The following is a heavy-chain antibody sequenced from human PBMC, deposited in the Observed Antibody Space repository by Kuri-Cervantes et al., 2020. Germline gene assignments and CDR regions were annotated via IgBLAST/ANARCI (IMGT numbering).Heavy chain of an antibody. CDR2: ISSSSSYI. Sequence: GGSLRLSCAASGFTVSSNYMNWVRQAPGKGLECVSSISSSSSYIYYADSVKGRFTISRDNAKNSLYLQMNSLRAEDTAVYYCARVRYSGSFHPFDAFDIWRQGTMVTVSS. CDR3: ARVRYSGSFHPFDAFDI. J-gene: IGHJ3*02. CDR1: GFTVSSNY. V-gene: IGHV3-21*01. D-gene: IGHD1-26*01.